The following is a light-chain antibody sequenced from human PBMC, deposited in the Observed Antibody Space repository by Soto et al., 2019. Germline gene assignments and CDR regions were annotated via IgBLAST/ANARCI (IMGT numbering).Light chain of an antibody. V-gene: IGKV1-27*01. Sequence: DIQMTQSPSSLSASVGDRVTITCRASQGISNYLARYQQKPGKVPKLLIYAASTLQSGVPSRFSGSGSGTDFTLTNSSLQPEDVATYYCQKYNSAPLTFGGGTKVEIK. J-gene: IGKJ4*01. CDR1: QGISNY. CDR3: QKYNSAPLT. CDR2: AAS.